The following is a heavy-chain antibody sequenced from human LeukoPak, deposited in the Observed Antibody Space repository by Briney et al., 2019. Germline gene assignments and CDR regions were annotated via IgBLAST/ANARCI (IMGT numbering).Heavy chain of an antibody. D-gene: IGHD1-7*01. Sequence: SETLSLTCTVSGDFIGSTSFYWAWIRQPPGKGLEWIGSIFHDGSTFYSPSLRSRVTISVDTSKKQLSVKLTSVTAADTAVYFCATYNWNFRWFDPWGQGTQVTVSS. CDR2: IFHDGST. CDR1: GDFIGSTSFY. V-gene: IGHV4-39*01. CDR3: ATYNWNFRWFDP. J-gene: IGHJ5*01.